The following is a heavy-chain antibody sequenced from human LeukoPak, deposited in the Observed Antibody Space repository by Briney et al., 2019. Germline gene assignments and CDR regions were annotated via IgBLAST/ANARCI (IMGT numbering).Heavy chain of an antibody. CDR1: GGSFSGYY. Sequence: PSETLSLTCAVYGGSFSGYYWSWIRQPPGKGLEWIGEINHSGSTNYNPSLKSRVTISVDTSKNQFSLKLTSVTAADTAVYYCARDGYASSLQYWGQGTLVTVSS. CDR3: ARDGYASSLQY. CDR2: INHSGST. D-gene: IGHD2-2*01. J-gene: IGHJ1*01. V-gene: IGHV4-34*01.